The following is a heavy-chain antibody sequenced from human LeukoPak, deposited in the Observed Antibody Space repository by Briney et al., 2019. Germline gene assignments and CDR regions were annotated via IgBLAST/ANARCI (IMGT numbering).Heavy chain of an antibody. J-gene: IGHJ4*02. V-gene: IGHV4-31*03. CDR3: ARESGYSSSWTRFDY. CDR2: IYYSGST. Sequence: SQTLSLTCTVSGGSISSGGYYWSWIRQHPGKGLEWIGYIYYSGSTYYNPSLKSRVTISVDTSKNQFSLKLSSVTAADTAVYYCARESGYSSSWTRFDYWGQRTLVTVSS. CDR1: GGSISSGGYY. D-gene: IGHD6-13*01.